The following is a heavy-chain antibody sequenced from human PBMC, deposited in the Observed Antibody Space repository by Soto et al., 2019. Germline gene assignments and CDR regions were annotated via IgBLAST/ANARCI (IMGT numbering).Heavy chain of an antibody. CDR1: GFTFSSYG. D-gene: IGHD1-1*01. CDR3: AKDGRGPDY. CDR2: ISYDGSNK. J-gene: IGHJ4*02. V-gene: IGHV3-30*18. Sequence: PGGSLRLSCAASGFTFSSYGMHWVRQAPGKGLEWVAVISYDGSNKYYADSVKGRFTISRDNSKNTLYLQMNSLRAEDTAVYYCAKDGRGPDYWGQGTLV.